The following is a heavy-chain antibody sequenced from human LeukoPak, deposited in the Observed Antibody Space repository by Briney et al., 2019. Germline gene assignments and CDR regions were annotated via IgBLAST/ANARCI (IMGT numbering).Heavy chain of an antibody. D-gene: IGHD3-9*01. CDR3: ARDGEDGGDYDILTASTLDI. V-gene: IGHV4-4*07. Sequence: KSSETLSLTCTVSGGSISSYYWSWIRQPAGKGLEWIGRIYTSGSTNYNPSLKSRVTMSVDTSKNQFSLKLSSVTAADTAVYYCARDGEDGGDYDILTASTLDIWGQGTMVTVSS. CDR1: GGSISSYY. CDR2: IYTSGST. J-gene: IGHJ3*02.